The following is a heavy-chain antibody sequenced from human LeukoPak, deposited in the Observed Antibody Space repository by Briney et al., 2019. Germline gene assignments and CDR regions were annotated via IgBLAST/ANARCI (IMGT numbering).Heavy chain of an antibody. CDR2: MNPNSGKT. CDR1: GYTFPSYD. J-gene: IGHJ4*02. Sequence: ASVKVSCKTSGYTFPSYDINWVRQATGQGLEWMGWMNPNSGKTGYTQKFQRRVTISRNTSITTAYMELSSLRSEDTGVYYCARGPKWTGSYYYFDYWGQGTLVTVSS. D-gene: IGHD1-26*01. CDR3: ARGPKWTGSYYYFDY. V-gene: IGHV1-8*01.